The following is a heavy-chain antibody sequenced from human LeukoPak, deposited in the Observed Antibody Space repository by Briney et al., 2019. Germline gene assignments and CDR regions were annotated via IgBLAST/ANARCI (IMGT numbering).Heavy chain of an antibody. CDR1: GFTFSSYA. V-gene: IGHV3-23*01. D-gene: IGHD6-19*01. Sequence: GGSLRLSCAASGFTFSSYAMTWVRQAPGKGLEWVSSISGSGEYTYYADSVEGRFTISRDDSKNTLYLQMNSLRAEDTAVHYCAKVTVGSSGWYLGYWGQGTLVTVSS. CDR2: ISGSGEYT. J-gene: IGHJ4*02. CDR3: AKVTVGSSGWYLGY.